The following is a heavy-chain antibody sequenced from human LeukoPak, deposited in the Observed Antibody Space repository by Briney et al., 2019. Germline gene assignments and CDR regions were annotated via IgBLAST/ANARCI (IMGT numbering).Heavy chain of an antibody. CDR1: GYTFTSYG. Sequence: ASVKVSCKASGYTFTSYGISWVRQAPGQGLEWMGWISAYNGNTNYAQKLQGRVTMTTDTSTSTAYMELSSLRSEDTAVYYCARMAAAGHDAFDIWGQGTMVTVSS. V-gene: IGHV1-18*01. CDR3: ARMAAAGHDAFDI. J-gene: IGHJ3*02. CDR2: ISAYNGNT. D-gene: IGHD6-13*01.